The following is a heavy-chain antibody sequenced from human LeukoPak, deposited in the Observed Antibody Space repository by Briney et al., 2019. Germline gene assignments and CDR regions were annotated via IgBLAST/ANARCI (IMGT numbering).Heavy chain of an antibody. J-gene: IGHJ4*02. Sequence: ASVKVSCKASGYTFTSYYMHWVRQAPGQGHEWMGIINPSGGSTSYAQKFQGRVTMTRDTSTSTVYMELSSLRSEDTAVYYCARAKYYDILTGYPAWDYWGQGTLVTVSS. CDR3: ARAKYYDILTGYPAWDY. CDR2: INPSGGST. V-gene: IGHV1-46*01. CDR1: GYTFTSYY. D-gene: IGHD3-9*01.